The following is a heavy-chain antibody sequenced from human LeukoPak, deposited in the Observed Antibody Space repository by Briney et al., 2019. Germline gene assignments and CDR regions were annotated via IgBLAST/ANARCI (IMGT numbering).Heavy chain of an antibody. CDR2: ISAYNSNT. CDR3: ARDDLTGDYYDSSGYLY. V-gene: IGHV1-18*01. CDR1: GYTFTSYG. D-gene: IGHD3-22*01. Sequence: ASVKVSCKASGYTFTSYGISWVRQAPGQGLEWMGWISAYNSNTNYAQKLQGRVTMTTDTSTSTAYMELRSLRSDDTAVYYCARDDLTGDYYDSSGYLYWGQGTLVTVSS. J-gene: IGHJ4*02.